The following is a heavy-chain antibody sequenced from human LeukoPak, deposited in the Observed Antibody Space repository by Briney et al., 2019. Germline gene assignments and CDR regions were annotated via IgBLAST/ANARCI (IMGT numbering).Heavy chain of an antibody. J-gene: IGHJ4*02. CDR2: FDPEDGET. Sequence: GASVKVSCKVSGYTLTELSMHWVRQAPGKGLEWMGGFDPEDGETIYAQKFQGRVTMTEDTSTDTAYMELSSLRSEDTAVYYCATGVGFMVRGVMEAGPGNYFDYWGQGTLVTVSS. CDR3: ATGVGFMVRGVMEAGPGNYFDY. V-gene: IGHV1-24*01. CDR1: GYTLTELS. D-gene: IGHD3-10*01.